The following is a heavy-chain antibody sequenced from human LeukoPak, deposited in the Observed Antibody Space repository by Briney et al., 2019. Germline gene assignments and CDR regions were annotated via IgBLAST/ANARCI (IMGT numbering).Heavy chain of an antibody. V-gene: IGHV1-8*01. CDR2: MNPNSGNT. J-gene: IGHJ4*02. Sequence: GASVKVPCKASGYTFTSYDINWVRQATRQGLEWMGWMNPNSGNTGYAQKFQGRVTMTRNTSISTAYMEVSSLGSEDTAVYYCARGASLRAVVVGATSSPPMPYDFWGQGTLVTVSS. CDR3: ARGASLRAVVVGATSSPPMPYDF. D-gene: IGHD2-15*01. CDR1: GYTFTSYD.